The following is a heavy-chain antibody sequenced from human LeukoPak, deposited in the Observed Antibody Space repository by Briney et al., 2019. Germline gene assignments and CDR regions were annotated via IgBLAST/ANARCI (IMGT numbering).Heavy chain of an antibody. CDR3: AKVNGSGGSCYPGQDYYGMDV. V-gene: IGHV4-39*01. Sequence: SETLSLTCTVSGGSISSSSYYWGWIRQPPGKGLEWIGSIYYSGSTYYNPSLKSRFTISVDTSKNQFSLKLSPVTPAATAVFSSAKVNGSGGSCYPGQDYYGMDVGGQGTPATVS. CDR1: GGSISSSSYY. J-gene: IGHJ6*02. CDR2: IYYSGST. D-gene: IGHD2-15*01.